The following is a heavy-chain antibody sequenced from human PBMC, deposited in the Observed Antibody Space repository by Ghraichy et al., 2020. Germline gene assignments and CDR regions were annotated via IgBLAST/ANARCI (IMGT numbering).Heavy chain of an antibody. J-gene: IGHJ6*02. Sequence: SLNISCAASGFTFDDYAMHWVRQAPGKGLEWVSGISWNSGSIGYADSVKGRFTISRDNAKNSLYLQMNSLRAEDTALYYCAKAASTPGMDVWGQGTTVTVSS. CDR1: GFTFDDYA. CDR3: AKAASTPGMDV. CDR2: ISWNSGSI. V-gene: IGHV3-9*01.